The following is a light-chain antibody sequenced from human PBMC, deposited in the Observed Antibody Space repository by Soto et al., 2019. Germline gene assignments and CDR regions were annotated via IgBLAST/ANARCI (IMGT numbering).Light chain of an antibody. CDR1: QSISSW. J-gene: IGKJ4*01. CDR3: QQYNSYPLT. CDR2: DAS. Sequence: DIQMTQSPSTLSASVGDRVTITCRASQSISSWLAWYQQKPGKAPKLLIYDASSLESGVPSRFSSSGSGTEFTLTISSLQPDDFATYCSQQYNSYPLTFGGGTKVEIK. V-gene: IGKV1-5*01.